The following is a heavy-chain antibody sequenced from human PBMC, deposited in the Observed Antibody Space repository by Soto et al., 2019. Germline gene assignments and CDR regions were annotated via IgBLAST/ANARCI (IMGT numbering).Heavy chain of an antibody. CDR2: INPNSGGT. J-gene: IGHJ5*02. V-gene: IGHV1-2*04. CDR3: AREYCSSTSCYSDWFDP. D-gene: IGHD2-2*01. CDR1: GYTFTGYY. Sequence: ASVKVSCEASGYTFTGYYMHWVRQAPGQGLEWMGWINPNSGGTNYAQKFQGWVTMTRDTSISTAYMELSRLRSDDTAVYYCAREYCSSTSCYSDWFDPWGQGTLVTVSS.